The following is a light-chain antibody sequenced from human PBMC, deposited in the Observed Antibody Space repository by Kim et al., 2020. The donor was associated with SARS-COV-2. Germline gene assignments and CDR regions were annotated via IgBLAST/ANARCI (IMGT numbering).Light chain of an antibody. CDR2: DSS. Sequence: EVVMTQSPATLSVSPGERATLSCRASQTVNRYLAWYKQVPGQAPRLLMYDSSTRATGIPARISGSGSGTEFTLTISSLQSEDSAIYNCQQYNIWPRTFGQVTKVDIK. CDR3: QQYNIWPRT. CDR1: QTVNRY. J-gene: IGKJ1*01. V-gene: IGKV3-15*01.